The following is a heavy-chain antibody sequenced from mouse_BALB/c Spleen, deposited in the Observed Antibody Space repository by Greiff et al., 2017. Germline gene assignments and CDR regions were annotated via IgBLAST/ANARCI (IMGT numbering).Heavy chain of an antibody. CDR2: ISYSGST. Sequence: EVMLVESGPGLVKPSQSLSLTCTVTGYSIPSDYAWNWIQQFPGNILEWMGYISYSGSTSYNQSLKSRISITRDTSKNQFFLQLNSVTTEDTATYYCALMITARYYYAMDYWGQGTSVTVSS. J-gene: IGHJ4*01. V-gene: IGHV3-2*02. CDR1: GYSIPSDYA. CDR3: ALMITARYYYAMDY. D-gene: IGHD2-4*01.